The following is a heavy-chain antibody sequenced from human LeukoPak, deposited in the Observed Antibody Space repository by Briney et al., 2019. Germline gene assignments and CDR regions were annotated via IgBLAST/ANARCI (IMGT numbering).Heavy chain of an antibody. V-gene: IGHV4-31*03. Sequence: SETLSLTCTVSGGSISSGGYYWSWIRQHPGKGLEWIGYIYYSGSTYYNPSLKSRVTISVDTSKNQFSLKLSSVTAADTAVYYCARLDDCSDNCEDYWGQGTLVTVSS. CDR2: IYYSGST. CDR1: GGSISSGGYY. D-gene: IGHD2-15*01. CDR3: ARLDDCSDNCEDY. J-gene: IGHJ4*02.